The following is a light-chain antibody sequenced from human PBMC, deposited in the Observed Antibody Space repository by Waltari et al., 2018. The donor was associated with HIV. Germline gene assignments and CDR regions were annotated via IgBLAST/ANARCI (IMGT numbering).Light chain of an antibody. CDR2: KDS. J-gene: IGLJ3*02. Sequence: SVSPGQTARITCSGDALPKQYAYWYQQKPGQAPVLVIYKDSERPSGIPERFSGSSSGTTVTLTISGVQAEDEADYYCQSADISSWVFGGGTKLTVL. CDR1: ALPKQY. CDR3: QSADISSWV. V-gene: IGLV3-25*03.